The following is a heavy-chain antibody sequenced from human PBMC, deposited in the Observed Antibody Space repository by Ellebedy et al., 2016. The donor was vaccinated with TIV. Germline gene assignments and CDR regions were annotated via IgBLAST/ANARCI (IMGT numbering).Heavy chain of an antibody. D-gene: IGHD3-3*01. CDR3: ARVRLRFSEWSRGAKDFYYYGMDV. J-gene: IGHJ6*02. CDR1: GGSFSTYY. Sequence: MPSETLSLTCAVYGGSFSTYYWSWIRQPPGKGLEWIGEISPSGSTNYNPSFKSRLTISVDMSKKQFSLKLSSVTAADTAVYYCARVRLRFSEWSRGAKDFYYYGMDVWGQGTTVIVSS. CDR2: ISPSGST. V-gene: IGHV4-34*01.